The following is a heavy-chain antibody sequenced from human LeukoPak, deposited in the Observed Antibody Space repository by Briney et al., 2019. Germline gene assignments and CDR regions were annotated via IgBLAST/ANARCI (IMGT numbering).Heavy chain of an antibody. CDR2: ISWNSGSI. CDR1: GFTFDDYA. V-gene: IGHV3-9*01. Sequence: HAGGSLRLSCAASGFTFDDYAMHWVRQAPGKGLEWVSGISWNSGSIGYADSVKGRFTISRDNAKNSLYLQMNSLRAEDTALYYCAKGTGGYSYGPNLFDYWGQGTLVTVSS. J-gene: IGHJ4*02. D-gene: IGHD5-18*01. CDR3: AKGTGGYSYGPNLFDY.